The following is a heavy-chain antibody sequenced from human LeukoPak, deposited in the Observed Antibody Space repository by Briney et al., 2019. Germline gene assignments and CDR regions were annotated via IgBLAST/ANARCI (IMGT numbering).Heavy chain of an antibody. CDR1: GYSISSGYY. CDR2: IYPSGST. J-gene: IGHJ2*01. D-gene: IGHD2-15*01. CDR3: ASPRDVAVVVGATAGYFDL. V-gene: IGHV4-38-2*02. Sequence: SETLSLTCSVSGYSISSGYYWGWIRQPPGKRLEWIGSIYPSGSTFYNPSLKSRVTMSVDTSRNQLSLKLTSMTAADTAVYYCASPRDVAVVVGATAGYFDLWGRGTLVTVSS.